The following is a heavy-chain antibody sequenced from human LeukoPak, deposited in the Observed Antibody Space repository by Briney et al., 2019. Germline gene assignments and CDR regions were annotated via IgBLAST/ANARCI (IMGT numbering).Heavy chain of an antibody. CDR3: ARHRGEWLGREYFQH. CDR2: IYYSGST. D-gene: IGHD6-19*01. V-gene: IGHV4-39*01. J-gene: IGHJ1*01. Sequence: SETLSLTCTVSGGSISSSSYYWGWIRQPPGKGLEWIGSIYYSGSTYYNPSLKSRFTISVDTSKNQFSLKLSSVTAADTAVYYCARHRGEWLGREYFQHWGQGTLVTVSS. CDR1: GGSISSSSYY.